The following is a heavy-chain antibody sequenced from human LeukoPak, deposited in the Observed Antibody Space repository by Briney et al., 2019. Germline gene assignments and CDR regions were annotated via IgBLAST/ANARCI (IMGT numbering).Heavy chain of an antibody. CDR3: ARDRGSREDGMDV. Sequence: PGGSLRLSCSASGFTFSSYAMHWVRQAPGKGLEYVSAISTDGGREYYADSVKGRFTISRDNSKNTLYLQLNSLRAEDTAVYNCARDRGSREDGMDVWGQGTTVTVSS. V-gene: IGHV3-64*04. J-gene: IGHJ6*02. D-gene: IGHD1-26*01. CDR1: GFTFSSYA. CDR2: ISTDGGRE.